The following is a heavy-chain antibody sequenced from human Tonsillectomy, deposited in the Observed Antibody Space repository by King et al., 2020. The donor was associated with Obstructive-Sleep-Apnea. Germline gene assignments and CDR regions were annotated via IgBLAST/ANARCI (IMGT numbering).Heavy chain of an antibody. Sequence: VQLVESGGGVVQPGGSLRLSCAASGFIFGSYGMHWIRQAPGKGLEWVAFIHYDGSNKYYADSVKGRFTISRDNSKNTLCLQMNSLRPEDKDVYYCAKGWFGVVSSIDYWGQGTLFTVSS. V-gene: IGHV3-30*02. CDR3: AKGWFGVVSSIDY. D-gene: IGHD3-10*01. CDR2: IHYDGSNK. J-gene: IGHJ4*02. CDR1: GFIFGSYG.